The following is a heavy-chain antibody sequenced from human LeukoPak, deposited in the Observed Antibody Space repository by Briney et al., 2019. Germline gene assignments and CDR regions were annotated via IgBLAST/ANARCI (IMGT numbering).Heavy chain of an antibody. J-gene: IGHJ4*02. CDR2: IIPILGIA. CDR1: GGTFSSYA. D-gene: IGHD3-22*01. CDR3: ARDQIPTYYYDSSGYGVDY. V-gene: IGHV1-69*04. Sequence: ASVKVSCEASGGTFSSYAISWVRQAPGQGLEWMGRIIPILGIANYAQKFQGRVTITADKSTSTAYMELSSLRSEDTAVYYCARDQIPTYYYDSSGYGVDYWGQGTLVTVSS.